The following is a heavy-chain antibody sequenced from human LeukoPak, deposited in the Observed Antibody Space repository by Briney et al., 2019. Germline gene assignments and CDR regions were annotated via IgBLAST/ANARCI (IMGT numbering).Heavy chain of an antibody. J-gene: IGHJ4*02. CDR3: AKDFSSTSCYRYSSGCTVNDY. CDR2: ISGDGGST. V-gene: IGHV3-43*02. Sequence: GGSLRLSCAASGFTFDDYAMHWVRQAPGKGLEWVSLISGDGGSTYYADSVKGRFTISRENSKNSLYLQMNSLRTEKTALYYCAKDFSSTSCYRYSSGCTVNDYWGQGTLVTVSS. D-gene: IGHD2-2*02. CDR1: GFTFDDYA.